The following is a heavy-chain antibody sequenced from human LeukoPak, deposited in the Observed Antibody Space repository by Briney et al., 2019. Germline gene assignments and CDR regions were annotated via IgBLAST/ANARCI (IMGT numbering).Heavy chain of an antibody. J-gene: IGHJ4*01. Sequence: SETLSLTCTVSGGSFSSGSYYWSWIRQPPGKGLEWIGYIYYSGSTNYNPSLKSRVTISVDTSKNQFSLKLSSVTAADTAVYYCARVRDSSGWGFDYWGQGTLVTVSS. CDR2: IYYSGST. V-gene: IGHV4-61*01. CDR1: GGSFSSGSYY. D-gene: IGHD6-19*01. CDR3: ARVRDSSGWGFDY.